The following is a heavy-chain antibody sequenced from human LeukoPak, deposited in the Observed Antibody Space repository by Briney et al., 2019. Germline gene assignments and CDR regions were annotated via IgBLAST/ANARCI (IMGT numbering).Heavy chain of an antibody. CDR2: IYYSGST. D-gene: IGHD5-18*01. CDR3: ARDQGYSYGYSYYYYYMDV. CDR1: GGSISSYY. J-gene: IGHJ6*03. V-gene: IGHV4-59*01. Sequence: PSETLSLTCTVSGGSISSYYWSWIRQPPGKGLEWIGYIYYSGSTNYNPSLKSRVTISVDTSKNQFSLKLSSVTAADTAVYYYARDQGYSYGYSYYYYYMDVWGKGTTVTVSS.